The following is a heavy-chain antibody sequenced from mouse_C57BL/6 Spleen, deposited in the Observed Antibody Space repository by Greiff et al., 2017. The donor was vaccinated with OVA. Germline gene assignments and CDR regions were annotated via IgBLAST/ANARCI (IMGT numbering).Heavy chain of an antibody. J-gene: IGHJ2*01. CDR3: ALDSSGLDY. V-gene: IGHV1-74*01. CDR1: GYTFTSYW. D-gene: IGHD3-2*02. CDR2: IHPSDSDP. Sequence: QVHVKQPGAELVKPGASVKVSCKASGYTFTSYWMHWVKQRPGQGLEWIGRIHPSDSDPNYNQKFKGKATLTVDKTSSTAYMQLSSLTSEDSAVYYCALDSSGLDYWGQGTTLTVSS.